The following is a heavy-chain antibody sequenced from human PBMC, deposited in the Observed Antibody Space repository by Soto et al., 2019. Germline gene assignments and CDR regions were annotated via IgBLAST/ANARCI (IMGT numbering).Heavy chain of an antibody. D-gene: IGHD4-17*01. CDR2: MNPNSGNT. V-gene: IGHV1-8*01. CDR3: ARMTTAGYYYYYYGMDV. J-gene: IGHJ6*02. CDR1: GYTFTSYD. Sequence: ASVEVSCKASGYTFTSYDINWVRQATGQGLEWMGWMNPNSGNTGYAQKFQGRVTMTRNTSISTAYMELSSLRSEDTAVYYCARMTTAGYYYYYYGMDVWGQGTTVTVSS.